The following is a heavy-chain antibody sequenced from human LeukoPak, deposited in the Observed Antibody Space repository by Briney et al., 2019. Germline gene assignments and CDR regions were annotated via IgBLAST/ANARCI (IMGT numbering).Heavy chain of an antibody. CDR1: GGTFSSYA. Sequence: ASVKVSCKASGGTFSSYAISWVRQAPGQGLEWMGGIIPIFGTANHAQKFQGRVTITADESTSTAYMELSSLRSEDTAVYYCARERNYYDSSGYYYYPYWGQGTLVTVSS. D-gene: IGHD3-22*01. J-gene: IGHJ4*02. CDR3: ARERNYYDSSGYYYYPY. V-gene: IGHV1-69*01. CDR2: IIPIFGTA.